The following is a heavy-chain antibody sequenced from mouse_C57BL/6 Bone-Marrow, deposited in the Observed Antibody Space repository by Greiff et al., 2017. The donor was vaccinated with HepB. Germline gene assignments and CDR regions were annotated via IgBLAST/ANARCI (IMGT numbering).Heavy chain of an antibody. Sequence: SGAELVRPGASVTLSCKASGYTFTDYEMHWVKQTPVHGLEWIGAIDPETGGTAYNQKFKGKAILTADKSSSTAYMELRSLTSEDSAVYYCTRRGFYYTPYFDYWGQGTTLTVSS. CDR2: IDPETGGT. CDR1: GYTFTDYE. J-gene: IGHJ2*01. CDR3: TRRGFYYTPYFDY. D-gene: IGHD2-1*01. V-gene: IGHV1-15*01.